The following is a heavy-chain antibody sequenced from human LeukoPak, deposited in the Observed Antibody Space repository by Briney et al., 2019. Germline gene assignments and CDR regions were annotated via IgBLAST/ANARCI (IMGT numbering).Heavy chain of an antibody. V-gene: IGHV2-26*01. Sequence: SGPVLVEPTETLTLTCAVSGFSLSNPRMGVSWIRQPPGKALEWLAHIFSNDGKYYSTSLKSRLTISKDTSKSQVLLTMTNMDPVDTATFYCARIADTAMVDYWGQGILVTVSS. CDR3: ARIADTAMVDY. CDR1: GFSLSNPRMG. D-gene: IGHD5-18*01. CDR2: IFSNDGK. J-gene: IGHJ4*02.